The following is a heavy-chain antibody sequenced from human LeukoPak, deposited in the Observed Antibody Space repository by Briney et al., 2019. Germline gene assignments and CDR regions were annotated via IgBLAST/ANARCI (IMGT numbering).Heavy chain of an antibody. D-gene: IGHD5-18*01. CDR3: ARGSPAIVFDY. J-gene: IGHJ4*02. V-gene: IGHV4-30-2*01. CDR1: GGSISSGGYS. Sequence: SQTLSLTCAVSGGSISSGGYSWRWIRQPQGKGLEWIGYIYHSGSTYYNPSLKSRVTISVDRSKNLFSLKLTSMTAADTALYYCARGSPAIVFDYWGQGTLVTVSS. CDR2: IYHSGST.